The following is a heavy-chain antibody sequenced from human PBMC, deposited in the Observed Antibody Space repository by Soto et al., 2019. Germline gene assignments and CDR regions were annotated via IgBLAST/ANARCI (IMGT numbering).Heavy chain of an antibody. CDR1: GFTFSDYY. CDR2: ISSSSSYT. CDR3: AGAGTGYSSSWSLRY. D-gene: IGHD6-13*01. Sequence: QVQLVESGGGLVKPGGSLRLSCAASGFTFSDYYMSWIRQAPGKGLEWVSYISSSSSYTNYADSVKGRFTISRDNAKNSLSMQMNSRRADDTAVDDCAGAGTGYSSSWSLRYWGQGTMVTASS. V-gene: IGHV3-11*05. J-gene: IGHJ3*01.